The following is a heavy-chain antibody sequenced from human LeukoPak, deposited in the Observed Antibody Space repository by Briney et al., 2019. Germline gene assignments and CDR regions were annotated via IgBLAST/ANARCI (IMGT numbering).Heavy chain of an antibody. Sequence: GGSLRLSCAASGSTFSTYAMSWVRQAPGKGLAWVSTISDGGSDTHYADSVKGRFTISRDDSKNTLYLQMNSLRAEDTAVYYCAKALYGDYGRFDYWGQGTLVTVSS. CDR3: AKALYGDYGRFDY. D-gene: IGHD4-17*01. J-gene: IGHJ4*02. V-gene: IGHV3-23*01. CDR2: ISDGGSDT. CDR1: GSTFSTYA.